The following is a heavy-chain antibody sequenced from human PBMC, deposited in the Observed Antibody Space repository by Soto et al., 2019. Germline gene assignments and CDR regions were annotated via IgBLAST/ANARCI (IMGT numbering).Heavy chain of an antibody. CDR3: EGSWT. D-gene: IGHD5-12*01. CDR1: GFTLTNYA. J-gene: IGHJ3*01. V-gene: IGHV3-23*01. CDR2: ISASGDRT. Sequence: EVQLLVSGGGSVQPGGSLRLSCEVSGFTLTNYAMSWVRQAPGKGLEWVSQISASGDRTYYADSVKGRFTISKDSPKNTLFLQMNSLRGEDSAVYYCEGSWTWGQGTMVTVSS.